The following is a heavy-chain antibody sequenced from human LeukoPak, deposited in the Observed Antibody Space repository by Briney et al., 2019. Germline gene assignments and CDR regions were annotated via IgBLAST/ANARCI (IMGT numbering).Heavy chain of an antibody. CDR2: INHSGSA. CDR1: GGSFSTYY. V-gene: IGHV4-34*01. J-gene: IGHJ4*02. D-gene: IGHD3-16*01. CDR3: ARTLFGGVLSNY. Sequence: PSETLSLTCAVYGGSFSTYYWTWIRQPPGKGLEWIGEINHSGSANYNPSLKSRVTISVDTSKNQFSLKLSSVTAADTAMYYCARTLFGGVLSNYWGQGTLVTVSS.